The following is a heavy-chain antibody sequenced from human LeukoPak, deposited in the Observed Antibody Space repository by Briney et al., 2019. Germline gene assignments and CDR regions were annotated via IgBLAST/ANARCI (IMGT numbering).Heavy chain of an antibody. J-gene: IGHJ4*02. V-gene: IGHV3-7*01. CDR2: IKQDGSEK. CDR3: ASSTDHNYYGSGSYPADFGY. D-gene: IGHD3-10*01. CDR1: GFTFSSYW. Sequence: GGSLRLSCAASGFTFSSYWMSWVRQTPGKGLEWVANIKQDGSEKYYVDSVKGRLTISRDNAKNSLYLQMNSLRAEDTAVYYCASSTDHNYYGSGSYPADFGYWGQGTLVTVSS.